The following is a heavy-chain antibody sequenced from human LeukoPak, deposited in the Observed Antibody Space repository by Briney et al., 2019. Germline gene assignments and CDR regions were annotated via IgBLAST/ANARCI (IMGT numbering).Heavy chain of an antibody. J-gene: IGHJ3*02. CDR3: ARRLYAPSGLTGVFEI. CDR2: INPNSGDT. D-gene: IGHD3-9*01. V-gene: IGHV1-2*02. Sequence: SVTLSYKASGYTFTDYYMHWVRHAPAQGFEWLGWINPNSGDTNYPEEFRGSVTNTSDTPITTPHMELSRLTSDDTAVYCCARRLYAPSGLTGVFEIWGQGTMVTVAS. CDR1: GYTFTDYY.